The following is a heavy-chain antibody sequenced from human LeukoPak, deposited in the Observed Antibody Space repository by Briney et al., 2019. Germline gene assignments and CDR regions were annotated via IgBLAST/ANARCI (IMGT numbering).Heavy chain of an antibody. J-gene: IGHJ4*02. CDR3: ARDRIKSGSYYFDY. CDR1: AFTFSDYS. CDR2: ISGRSSTI. D-gene: IGHD1-26*01. Sequence: PGGSLRLSCAASAFTFSDYSMNWVRQAPGKGLEWVSYISGRSSTIYYADSVKGRFTISRDNAKNLMYPQMNSLRAEDTAVYYCARDRIKSGSYYFDYWGQGTLVTVSS. V-gene: IGHV3-48*01.